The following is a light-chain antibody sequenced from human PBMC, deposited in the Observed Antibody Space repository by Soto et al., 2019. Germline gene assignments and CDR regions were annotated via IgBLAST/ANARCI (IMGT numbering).Light chain of an antibody. Sequence: EIVMTQSPATLSVSPGERATLSCRASQSVNIYFAWYQQKPGQAPRLLIFGASSRATGIPTRFSGSGSGTDFTLTISRLEPEDFAVYYCQQYGGSWTFGQGTKVDIK. CDR3: QQYGGSWT. CDR2: GAS. J-gene: IGKJ1*01. V-gene: IGKV3D-15*01. CDR1: QSVNIY.